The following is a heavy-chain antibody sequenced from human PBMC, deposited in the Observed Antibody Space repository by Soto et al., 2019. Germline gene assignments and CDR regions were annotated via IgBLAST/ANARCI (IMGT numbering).Heavy chain of an antibody. CDR3: ARQGRNTKIVILRHYATDF. CDR1: SGSISSNSYL. Sequence: QLLLQEAGPRLVEPSETLSLTCSVSSGSISSNSYLWGWIRQPPGKGLEWIGAILYSGDNYYSESLKSPVTMSVDTAKNQFSLKLNSVTAADTAVYYCARQGRNTKIVILRHYATDFWGQGTAVTVSS. D-gene: IGHD3-22*01. CDR2: ILYSGDN. V-gene: IGHV4-39*01. J-gene: IGHJ6*02.